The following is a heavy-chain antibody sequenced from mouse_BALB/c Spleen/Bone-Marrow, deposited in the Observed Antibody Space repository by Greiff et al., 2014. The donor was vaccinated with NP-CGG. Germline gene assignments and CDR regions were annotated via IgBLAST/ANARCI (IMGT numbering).Heavy chain of an antibody. CDR1: GYTFTEYT. J-gene: IGHJ3*01. Sequence: VQLQQPGPELVKPGASVKIFCKTSGYTFTEYTMHWVKQSHGKSLEWIGGINPNNGGTSYNQKFKGKATLTVDKSSSTAYMELRSLTSEDSAVYYCARSYGYERSWFAYWGQGTLVTVSA. CDR3: ARSYGYERSWFAY. V-gene: IGHV1-26*01. D-gene: IGHD2-2*01. CDR2: INPNNGGT.